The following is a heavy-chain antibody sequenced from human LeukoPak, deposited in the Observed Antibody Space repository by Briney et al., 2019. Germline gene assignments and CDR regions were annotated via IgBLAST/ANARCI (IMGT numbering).Heavy chain of an antibody. Sequence: GESLKISCRGSGYSFTSYWIGWVRQMPGKGLEWMGIIYPGDSDTRYSPSFQGQVTISAGKSISTAYLQWSSLKASDTAMYYCARSCSSTSCYWFDPWGQGTLVTVSS. D-gene: IGHD2-2*01. V-gene: IGHV5-51*01. CDR2: IYPGDSDT. CDR1: GYSFTSYW. CDR3: ARSCSSTSCYWFDP. J-gene: IGHJ5*02.